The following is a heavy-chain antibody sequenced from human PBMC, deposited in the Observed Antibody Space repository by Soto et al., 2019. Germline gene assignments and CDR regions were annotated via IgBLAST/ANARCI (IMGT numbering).Heavy chain of an antibody. CDR1: GFTFSDYD. CDR3: ARELGMTGYWYFDV. V-gene: IGHV3-13*04. Sequence: EVQLVESGGGLVQPGGSLRLSCTASGFTFSDYDMHWVRQPTGKGLEWVSSISVRGNTYYSNSVKGRFTVSRENAKNSLYLQMNSLTAGETAVYYCARELGMTGYWYFDVWGRGTLVSVSS. J-gene: IGHJ2*01. D-gene: IGHD3-16*01. CDR2: ISVRGNT.